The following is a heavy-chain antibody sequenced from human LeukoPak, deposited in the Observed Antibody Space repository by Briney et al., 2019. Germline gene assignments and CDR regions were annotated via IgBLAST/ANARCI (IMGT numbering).Heavy chain of an antibody. Sequence: SVKVSCKASGGTFSSYAISWVRQAPGQGLEWMGGIIPIFGTANYAQKFQGRVTITTDESTSTAYMELSSLRSEDTAVYYCARGRIAVAGFNDYWGQGTLVTVSP. D-gene: IGHD6-19*01. V-gene: IGHV1-69*05. CDR2: IIPIFGTA. CDR1: GGTFSSYA. J-gene: IGHJ4*02. CDR3: ARGRIAVAGFNDY.